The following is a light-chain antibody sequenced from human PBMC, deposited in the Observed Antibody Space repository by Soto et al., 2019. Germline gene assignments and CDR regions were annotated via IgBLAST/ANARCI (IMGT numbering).Light chain of an antibody. V-gene: IGKV1-39*01. CDR2: GAS. J-gene: IGKJ2*01. CDR1: QDISNY. Sequence: DIQMTQSPSSLSASVGDRVTITCQASQDISNYLNWYRQKPGKVPEVLIYGASSLQRGVSSRFTGSASRTYFTLTISSLQPEDFATYYCQQVYDFPHTFGQGTKVEV. CDR3: QQVYDFPHT.